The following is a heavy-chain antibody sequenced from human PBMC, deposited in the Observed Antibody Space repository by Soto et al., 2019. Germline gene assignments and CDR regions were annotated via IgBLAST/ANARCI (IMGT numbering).Heavy chain of an antibody. CDR1: GFTFSNYG. V-gene: IGHV1-18*01. J-gene: IGHJ5*02. D-gene: IGHD3-9*01. CDR2: ISAYNGNT. Sequence: QVQLVQSGAEVKKPGASVKVSCKASGFTFSNYGITWLRQVPGQGLEWMGWISAYNGNTVHAQEYQGRLTMTTDTSTSAAYMELRSLRHDDTAVYYCARPQNAILTDSYTNYFDPWGQGTLVTVSS. CDR3: ARPQNAILTDSYTNYFDP.